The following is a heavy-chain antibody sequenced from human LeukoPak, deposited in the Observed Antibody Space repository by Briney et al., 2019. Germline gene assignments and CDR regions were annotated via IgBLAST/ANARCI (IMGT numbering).Heavy chain of an antibody. J-gene: IGHJ4*02. Sequence: AGGSLRLSCAASGFTFSSYGMHWVRQAPGKGLEWVAFITYDGSNKYYADSVKGRFTISRDNSKNTLYLQMNSLRAEDTAVYYCAPAGDYEVYWGQGTLVTVSS. D-gene: IGHD4-17*01. CDR1: GFTFSSYG. V-gene: IGHV3-30*02. CDR2: ITYDGSNK. CDR3: APAGDYEVY.